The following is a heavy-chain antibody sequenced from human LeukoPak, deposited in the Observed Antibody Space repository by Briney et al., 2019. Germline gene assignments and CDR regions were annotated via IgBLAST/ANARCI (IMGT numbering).Heavy chain of an antibody. CDR3: GRAFPPLRTSSAGDL. J-gene: IGHJ1*01. V-gene: IGHV3-21*01. D-gene: IGHD3-16*01. Sequence: GGSLILSCSASGFSFSDYDTNWVRQAPGKGLEWVSAISGRSSHVYYGESVKGRFTISRDNAKNSLYLQLDSLGVEDTAVYYCGRAFPPLRTSSAGDLWGQGTLVTVSS. CDR2: ISGRSSHV. CDR1: GFSFSDYD.